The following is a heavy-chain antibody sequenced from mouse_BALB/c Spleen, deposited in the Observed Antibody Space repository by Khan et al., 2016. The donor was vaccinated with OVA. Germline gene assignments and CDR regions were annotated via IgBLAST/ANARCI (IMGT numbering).Heavy chain of an antibody. D-gene: IGHD1-1*01. CDR1: GFTFSTYG. CDR3: ARLAYYYNSEGFAY. V-gene: IGHV5-6*01. J-gene: IGHJ3*01. Sequence: EVELVESGGDLVKPGGSLKLSCAASGFTFSTYGMSWVRQTPDRGLEWVATISSGGTYTFYPDNVKGRFPLSRDTANNTLYLQMSSLKSADTAMDYCARLAYYYNSEGFAYWGQGTLGTVSA. CDR2: ISSGGTYT.